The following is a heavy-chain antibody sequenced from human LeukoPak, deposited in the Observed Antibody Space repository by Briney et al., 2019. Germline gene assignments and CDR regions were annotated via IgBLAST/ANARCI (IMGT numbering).Heavy chain of an antibody. D-gene: IGHD6-13*01. Sequence: ASVKVSCKASGYTFTSYYMHWVRQAPGQGLEWMGWMNPNSGNTGYAQKFQGRVTMTRNTSISTAYMELSSLRSEDTAVYYCARGRRDSSSSFNFDYWGQGTLVTVSS. CDR1: GYTFTSYY. J-gene: IGHJ4*02. V-gene: IGHV1-8*02. CDR3: ARGRRDSSSSFNFDY. CDR2: MNPNSGNT.